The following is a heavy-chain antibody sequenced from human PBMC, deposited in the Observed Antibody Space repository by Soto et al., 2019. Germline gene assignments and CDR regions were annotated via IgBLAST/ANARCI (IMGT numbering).Heavy chain of an antibody. CDR3: AKLTSGRDGYNGSDY. J-gene: IGHJ4*02. D-gene: IGHD5-12*01. Sequence: QVQLVESGGGVVQPGRSLRLSCAASGFTFSSYGMHWVRQAPGKGLEWVAVISYDGSNKYYADSVKGRFTISRDNSKNTLYLQMNSLRAEDTAVYYCAKLTSGRDGYNGSDYWGQGTLVTVSS. V-gene: IGHV3-30*18. CDR1: GFTFSSYG. CDR2: ISYDGSNK.